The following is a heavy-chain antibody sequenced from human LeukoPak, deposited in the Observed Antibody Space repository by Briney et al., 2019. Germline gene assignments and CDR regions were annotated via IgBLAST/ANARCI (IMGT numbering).Heavy chain of an antibody. J-gene: IGHJ4*02. CDR2: IYYSGST. D-gene: IGHD3-22*01. CDR3: DDSSGYVFDY. Sequence: SETLSLTCTVSGGSISSNDYYWGWIRQPPGKGLEWIANIYYSGSTYYNPSLKSRVTISVDTSKNQFSLKLSSVTAADTAVYYCDDSSGYVFDYWGQGTLVTVSS. CDR1: GGSISSNDYY. V-gene: IGHV4-39*01.